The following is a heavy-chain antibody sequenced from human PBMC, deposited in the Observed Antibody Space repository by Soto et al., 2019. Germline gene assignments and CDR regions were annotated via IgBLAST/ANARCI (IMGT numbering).Heavy chain of an antibody. CDR2: ISGSGGST. V-gene: IGHV3-23*01. CDR1: GFTFSRYA. D-gene: IGHD7-27*01. Sequence: EVQLLESGGGLVQPGGSLRLSCAASGFTFSRYAMSWVRQAPGKGLEWVSVISGSGGSTYYADSVKGRFTISRDNSKNTRYLQMNSLRAEDTAVYYFAKRDWGYFYFDYWGQGTLVTVSS. J-gene: IGHJ4*02. CDR3: AKRDWGYFYFDY.